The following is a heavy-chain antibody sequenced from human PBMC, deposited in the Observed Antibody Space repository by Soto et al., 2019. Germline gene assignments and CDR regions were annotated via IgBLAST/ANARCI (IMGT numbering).Heavy chain of an antibody. Sequence: GGSLRLSCEASGFTFSTYAMSWVRHAPGKGLEWVSAISGGGYTYYADSVKGRFTISRDNSKNTLYLQMNSLRAEDTAIYYCVRDIVIVPAASPMGYFDYWGQGALVTVSS. CDR1: GFTFSTYA. D-gene: IGHD2-2*01. J-gene: IGHJ4*02. CDR3: VRDIVIVPAASPMGYFDY. V-gene: IGHV3-23*01. CDR2: ISGGGYT.